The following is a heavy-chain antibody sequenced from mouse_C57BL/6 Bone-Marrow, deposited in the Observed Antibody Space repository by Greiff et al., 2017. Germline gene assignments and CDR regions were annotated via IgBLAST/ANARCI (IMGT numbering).Heavy chain of an antibody. D-gene: IGHD1-1*01. J-gene: IGHJ3*01. CDR1: GFTFSDYY. CDR2: ISNGGGST. CDR3: ARHGGSSLAWFAY. V-gene: IGHV5-12*01. Sequence: EVQLVESGGGLVQPGGSLKLSCAASGFTFSDYYMYWVRQTPEKRLEWVAYISNGGGSTYYPDTVKGRFTISRDNAQNTLYLQMSRLKSEDTAMYYCARHGGSSLAWFAYWGQGTLVTVSA.